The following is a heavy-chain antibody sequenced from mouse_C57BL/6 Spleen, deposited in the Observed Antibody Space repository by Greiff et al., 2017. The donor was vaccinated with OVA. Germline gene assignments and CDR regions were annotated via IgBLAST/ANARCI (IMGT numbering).Heavy chain of an antibody. V-gene: IGHV1-26*01. J-gene: IGHJ1*03. CDR2: INPNNGGT. CDR3: AKRDYYGSSYYFDI. D-gene: IGHD1-1*01. Sequence: EVQLQQSGPELVKPGASVKISCKASGYTFTDYYMNWVKQSHGKSLEWIGDINPNNGGTSYNQKFKGKATLTVDKSSSTAYMGLRSLTSEDSAVYYCAKRDYYGSSYYFDIWGTGTTVTVSS. CDR1: GYTFTDYY.